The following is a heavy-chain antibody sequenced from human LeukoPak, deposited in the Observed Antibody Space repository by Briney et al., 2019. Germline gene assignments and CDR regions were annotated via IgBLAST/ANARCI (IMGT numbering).Heavy chain of an antibody. CDR2: IYQSGST. J-gene: IGHJ4*02. CDR1: GGSISSGGYS. CDR3: AREGSGSYFDY. Sequence: PSETLSLTCAVSGGSISSGGYSWSWIRQPPGKGLEWIGYIYQSGSTYYNPSLKSRVTISVDRSKNQFSLKLSSVTAADTAVYYCAREGSGSYFDYWGQGTLVTVSS. D-gene: IGHD1-26*01. V-gene: IGHV4-30-2*01.